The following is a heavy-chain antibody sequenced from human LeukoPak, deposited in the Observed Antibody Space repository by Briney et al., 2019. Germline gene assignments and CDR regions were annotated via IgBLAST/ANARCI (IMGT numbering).Heavy chain of an antibody. Sequence: SETLSLTCTVSGGSLSSGSYYWSWVRQPAGKGLEWLGRIYTSVSTNYNPSFKSRVTISVDTSKNQFSLKLSSVTAADTAVYYCARHMVRGVMGFDYWDQGTLVTVSS. CDR3: ARHMVRGVMGFDY. J-gene: IGHJ4*02. CDR2: IYTSVST. CDR1: GGSLSSGSYY. V-gene: IGHV4-61*02. D-gene: IGHD3-10*01.